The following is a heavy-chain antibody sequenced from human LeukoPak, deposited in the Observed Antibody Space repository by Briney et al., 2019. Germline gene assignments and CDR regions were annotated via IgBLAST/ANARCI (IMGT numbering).Heavy chain of an antibody. CDR1: GFTFSSYA. V-gene: IGHV3-23*01. Sequence: GGSLRLSCAASGFTFSSYAMSWVRQAPGKGLEWVPAISGSGGSTYYADSVKGRFTISRDNSKNTLYLQMNSLRAEDTAVYYCAKADYDSSGYLYWGQGTLVTVSS. CDR2: ISGSGGST. D-gene: IGHD3-22*01. CDR3: AKADYDSSGYLY. J-gene: IGHJ4*02.